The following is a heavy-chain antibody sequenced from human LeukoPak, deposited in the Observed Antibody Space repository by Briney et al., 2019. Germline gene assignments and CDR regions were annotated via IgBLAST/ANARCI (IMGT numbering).Heavy chain of an antibody. CDR2: ISSSSSYI. V-gene: IGHV3-21*01. CDR3: AGEYQLLGDAFDI. J-gene: IGHJ3*02. Sequence: PGGSLRLSCAASGFTFSSYSMNWVRQAPGKGLEWVSSISSSSSYIYYADSVKGRFTISRDNAKNSLYLQMNSLRAEDTAVYYCAGEYQLLGDAFDIWGQGTMVTVSS. CDR1: GFTFSSYS. D-gene: IGHD2-2*01.